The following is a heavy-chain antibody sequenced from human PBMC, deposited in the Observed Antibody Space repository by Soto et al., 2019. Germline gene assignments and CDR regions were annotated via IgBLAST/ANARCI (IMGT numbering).Heavy chain of an antibody. CDR1: GFTFSSYA. J-gene: IGHJ4*02. D-gene: IGHD3-10*01. Sequence: VGSLRLSCAAPGFTFSSYAMHWVRQAPGKGLEWVAVISYDGSNKYYADSVKGRFTISRDNSKNTLYLQMNSLRAEDTAVYYCAREPQLWFGDLHWGQGTLVTVSS. V-gene: IGHV3-30-3*01. CDR2: ISYDGSNK. CDR3: AREPQLWFGDLH.